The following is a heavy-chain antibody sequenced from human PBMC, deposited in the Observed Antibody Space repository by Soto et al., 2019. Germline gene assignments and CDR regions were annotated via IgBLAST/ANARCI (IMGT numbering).Heavy chain of an antibody. Sequence: QLQLQESGSGLVKPSQTLSLTCAVSGGSISSGGYSWSWIRQPPGKGLEWIGYIYHSGSTYYNPSLKSRGTISVDRSKNQFSLKLSSVTAADTAVYYCARGYYDSSGYSNWFDPWGQGTLVTVSS. J-gene: IGHJ5*02. CDR1: GGSISSGGYS. CDR2: IYHSGST. CDR3: ARGYYDSSGYSNWFDP. D-gene: IGHD3-22*01. V-gene: IGHV4-30-2*01.